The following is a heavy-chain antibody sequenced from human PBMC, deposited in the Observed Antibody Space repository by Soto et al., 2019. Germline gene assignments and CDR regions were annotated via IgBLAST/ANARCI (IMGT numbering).Heavy chain of an antibody. CDR1: GFTFSSYS. CDR3: ARGTLAAAVDS. D-gene: IGHD6-13*01. J-gene: IGHJ4*02. V-gene: IGHV3-21*01. CDR2: ISSSSSYI. Sequence: PGGSLRLSCAASGFTFSSYSMNWVRQAPGKGLEWVSYISSSSSYIYYADSVKRRFTIAGDNAKNSPYLQMNGLRAEDTAVYYWARGTLAAAVDSWGQGALVTVSS.